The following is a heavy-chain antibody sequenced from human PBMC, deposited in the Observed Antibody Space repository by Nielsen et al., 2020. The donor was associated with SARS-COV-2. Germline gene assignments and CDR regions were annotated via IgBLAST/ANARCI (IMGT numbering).Heavy chain of an antibody. CDR2: IDPSDSYT. Sequence: GGSLRLSCKGSGYSFTSYWISWVRQMPGKGLEWMGRIDPSDSYTNYSPSFQGHVTISADKSISTAYLQWSSLKASDTAMYYCARHVRDSSALFDYWGQGTLVTVSS. D-gene: IGHD6-6*01. J-gene: IGHJ4*02. V-gene: IGHV5-10-1*01. CDR1: GYSFTSYW. CDR3: ARHVRDSSALFDY.